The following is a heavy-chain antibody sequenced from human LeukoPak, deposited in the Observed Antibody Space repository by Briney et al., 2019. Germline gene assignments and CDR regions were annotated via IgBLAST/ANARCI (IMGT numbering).Heavy chain of an antibody. J-gene: IGHJ4*02. CDR1: GGPISSSSYY. Sequence: SETQSLTCTVSGGPISSSSYYWGWIRQPPGKGLEWIGSIYYSGSTYYNPSLKSRVTVSVDTSKNQFSLKLSSVTAADTAVYYCARVARLNYYFDYWGQGTLVTVSS. V-gene: IGHV4-39*07. CDR3: ARVARLNYYFDY. D-gene: IGHD1-20*01. CDR2: IYYSGST.